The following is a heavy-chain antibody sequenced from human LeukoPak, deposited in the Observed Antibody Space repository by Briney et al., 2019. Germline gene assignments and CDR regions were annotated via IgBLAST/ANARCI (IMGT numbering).Heavy chain of an antibody. CDR3: ARVSSTRKYYYYYMDV. D-gene: IGHD2-2*01. CDR1: GGTFSSYT. Sequence: GASVKVSCKASGGTFSSYTISWVRQAPGQGLEWMGRIIPILGIANYAQKFQGRVTITADKSTSTAYMELSSLRSEDTAVYYCARVSSTRKYYYYYMDVWGQRDHGHRLL. V-gene: IGHV1-69*02. J-gene: IGHJ6*03. CDR2: IIPILGIA.